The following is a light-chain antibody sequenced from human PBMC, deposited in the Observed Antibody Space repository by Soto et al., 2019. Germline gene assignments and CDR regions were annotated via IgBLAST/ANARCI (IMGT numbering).Light chain of an antibody. V-gene: IGKV3-11*01. Sequence: DILLTHSPATLSLSPGERATVSCRASQSVSSSLVWFQQKPGQAPRLLIYDASDRATGIPARFSGSGSGTEFTLTISSLEPEDFAVYYCQQRNSWPRTFGQGTKV. CDR2: DAS. CDR3: QQRNSWPRT. J-gene: IGKJ1*01. CDR1: QSVSSS.